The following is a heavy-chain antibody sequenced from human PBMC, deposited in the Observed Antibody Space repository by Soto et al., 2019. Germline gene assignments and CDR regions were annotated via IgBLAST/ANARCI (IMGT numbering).Heavy chain of an antibody. Sequence: QMQLQESGPGLVKPSETLSLTCNVSGGSISSYYWGWIRQPPGKGLEWIGYVYYSGSPNYNPSLKRRLTISVDTANSHFSLELRSVTAADTAVYYCARARGHPYRYCSGGQCYSPYFDYWGQGTLVTVSS. CDR2: VYYSGSP. J-gene: IGHJ4*02. CDR1: GGSISSYY. D-gene: IGHD2-15*01. V-gene: IGHV4-59*01. CDR3: ARARGHPYRYCSGGQCYSPYFDY.